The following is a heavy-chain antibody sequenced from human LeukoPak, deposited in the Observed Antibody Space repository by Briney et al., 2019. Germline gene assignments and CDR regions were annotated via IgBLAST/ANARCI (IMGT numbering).Heavy chain of an antibody. V-gene: IGHV1-69*13. J-gene: IGHJ5*02. CDR3: ARGGAGSDRLDP. Sequence: ASVKVSCKASGGTFISYAISWVRQAPGQGLEWMGGIIPIFGTANYAQKFQGRVTITADESTSTAYMELSSLRSEDTAVYYCARGGAGSDRLDPWGQGTLVTVSS. CDR1: GGTFISYA. D-gene: IGHD1-1*01. CDR2: IIPIFGTA.